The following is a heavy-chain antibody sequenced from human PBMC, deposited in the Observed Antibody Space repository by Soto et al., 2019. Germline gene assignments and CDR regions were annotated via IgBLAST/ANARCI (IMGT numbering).Heavy chain of an antibody. D-gene: IGHD3-3*01. CDR2: ISSDGSGT. J-gene: IGHJ6*03. Sequence: EMQVVESGGGLVQRGGSLRLSCVASGFTFSTSWMTWVRQAPGKGWFGVARISSDGSGTRYADSVKGRFTISRDNAKNTLYLQMDSLRGDDTALYYCARLGVWSGAYYYMDVWGKGTTVTVSS. CDR3: ARLGVWSGAYYYMDV. V-gene: IGHV3-74*01. CDR1: GFTFSTSW.